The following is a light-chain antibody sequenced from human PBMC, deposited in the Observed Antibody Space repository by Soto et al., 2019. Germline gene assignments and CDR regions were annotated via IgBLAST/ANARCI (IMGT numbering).Light chain of an antibody. J-gene: IGLJ1*01. CDR3: QVWDSSIDHYV. Sequence: SYELAQPPSVSVAPGQTARITRGGNNIGTKSVHWYQLRPGQAPVVVVYDDSDRPSGIPERFSGFNSGSTATLTISRVEDGDEADYFCQVWDSSIDHYVFGTGTKVTVL. CDR1: NIGTKS. V-gene: IGLV3-21*02. CDR2: DDS.